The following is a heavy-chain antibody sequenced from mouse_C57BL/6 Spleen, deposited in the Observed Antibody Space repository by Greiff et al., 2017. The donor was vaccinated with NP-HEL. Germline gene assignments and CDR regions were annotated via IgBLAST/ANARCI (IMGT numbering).Heavy chain of an antibody. V-gene: IGHV10-3*01. CDR1: GFTFNTYA. CDR3: VREKYPIYYYAMDY. D-gene: IGHD5-1*01. J-gene: IGHJ4*01. Sequence: EVMLVESGGGLVQPKGSLKLSCAASGFTFNTYAMHWVRQAPGKGLEWVARIRSKSSHYATYYADSVKDRFTISRDDSQSMLYLQMNNLKTEDTAMYYCVREKYPIYYYAMDYWGQGTSVTVSS. CDR2: IRSKSSHYAT.